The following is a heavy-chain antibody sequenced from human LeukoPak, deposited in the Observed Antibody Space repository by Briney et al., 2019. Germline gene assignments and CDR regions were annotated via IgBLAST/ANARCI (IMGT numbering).Heavy chain of an antibody. CDR2: ISYDGSNN. CDR1: AFTFSSYG. J-gene: IGHJ4*02. V-gene: IGHV3-30*18. D-gene: IGHD3-16*01. CDR3: AKGLGMDYRIIDY. Sequence: GMSLRFSCAASAFTFSSYGMHWVRQAPGKGLEWVAVISYDGSNNYYADSVKGRFTISRDNSKNTLYLQMNSLRAEDTAVYYCAKGLGMDYRIIDYWGQGTLVTVSS.